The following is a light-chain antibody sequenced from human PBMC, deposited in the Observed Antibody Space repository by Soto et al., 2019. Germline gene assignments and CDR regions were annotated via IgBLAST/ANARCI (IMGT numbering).Light chain of an antibody. CDR3: QQYYRYPWT. V-gene: IGKV1-5*01. CDR1: QSISNW. CDR2: SAS. J-gene: IGKJ1*01. Sequence: DIQMTQSPSTLSASVGDRVTITCRASQSISNWLAWYQQKPGKAPKLLIYSASSLQSGVPSKFSGVGSGTEFTLTITDMQPDDFATYYCQQYYRYPWTFGQGTKVEI.